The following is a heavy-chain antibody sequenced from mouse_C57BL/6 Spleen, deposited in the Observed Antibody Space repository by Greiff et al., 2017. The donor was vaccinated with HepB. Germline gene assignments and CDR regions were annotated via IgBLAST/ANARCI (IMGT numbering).Heavy chain of an antibody. V-gene: IGHV1-76*01. CDR1: GYTFTDYY. CDR2: IYPGSGNT. Sequence: VKLMESGAELVRPGASVKLSCKASGYTFTDYYINWVKQRPGQGLEWIARIYPGSGNTYYNEKFKGKATLTAEKSSSTAYMQLSSLTSEDSAVYFCARGFFDYWVQGTTLTVSS. J-gene: IGHJ2*01. CDR3: ARGFFDY.